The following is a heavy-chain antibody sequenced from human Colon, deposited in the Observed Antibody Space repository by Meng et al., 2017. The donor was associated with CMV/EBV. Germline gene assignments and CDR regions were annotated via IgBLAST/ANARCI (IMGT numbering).Heavy chain of an antibody. CDR1: GYTFTDNY. Sequence: QVQPVQSGAEVKKPGASVKVSCKASGYTFTDNYMHWVRQAPGQGLEWMGWINPNSGGTNYAQKFQGRVTMTRDTSISTAYMELSRLRSDDTAVYYCARGKNYYDSSGYRKGLDYWGQGTLVTVSS. CDR2: INPNSGGT. D-gene: IGHD3-22*01. J-gene: IGHJ4*02. V-gene: IGHV1-2*02. CDR3: ARGKNYYDSSGYRKGLDY.